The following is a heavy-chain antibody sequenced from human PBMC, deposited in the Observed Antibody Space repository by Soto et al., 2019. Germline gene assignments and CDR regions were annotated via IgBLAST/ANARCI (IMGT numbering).Heavy chain of an antibody. V-gene: IGHV3-74*01. CDR1: GVTVSSYW. J-gene: IGHJ4*02. CDR3: ARVADTACDY. D-gene: IGHD5-18*01. CDR2: INSDGSST. Sequence: PGGSLRVSCAASGVTVSSYWMHWVRQAPGKGLVWVSRINSDGSSTSYADSVKGRFTISRDNAKNTLYLQMNSLRAEATAVYYCARVADTACDYWGLGTLVTVSS.